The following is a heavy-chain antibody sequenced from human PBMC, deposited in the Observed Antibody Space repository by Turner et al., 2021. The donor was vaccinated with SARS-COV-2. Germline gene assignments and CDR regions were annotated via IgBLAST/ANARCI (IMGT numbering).Heavy chain of an antibody. D-gene: IGHD1-26*01. Sequence: EVQLVESGGGFVQPGGSLRLSCAASGFTVRSNYMSWVRQDAGKGLEWVSVIYSGGSTYYADSVKGRFTISRDNSKNTLYLQMNSLRAEDTAVYYCATDLKGGRGPWGQGTLVTVSS. V-gene: IGHV3-66*02. CDR1: GFTVRSNY. CDR3: ATDLKGGRGP. J-gene: IGHJ5*02. CDR2: IYSGGST.